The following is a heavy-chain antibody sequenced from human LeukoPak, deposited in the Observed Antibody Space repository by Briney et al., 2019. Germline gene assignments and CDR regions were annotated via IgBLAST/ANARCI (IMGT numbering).Heavy chain of an antibody. Sequence: GASVKVSCKASGYTFTGYYLHWVRQAPGQGLEWMGWINPNSGGTDYAQKFQGRVTMTRDTSISTVYIELSGLTSDDTAMYYCARDASRTAAPDDYWGQGTLATVSS. V-gene: IGHV1-2*02. CDR1: GYTFTGYY. D-gene: IGHD2-2*01. CDR2: INPNSGGT. J-gene: IGHJ4*02. CDR3: ARDASRTAAPDDY.